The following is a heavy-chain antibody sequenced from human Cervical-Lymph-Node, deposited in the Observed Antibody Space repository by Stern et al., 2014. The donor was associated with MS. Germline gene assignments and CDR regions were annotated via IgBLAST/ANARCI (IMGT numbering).Heavy chain of an antibody. Sequence: DQLVESGGGVVQPGTSTRLYCEASGFSLNTYVMHWVRQAPGKGLEWVSGMSYDGFSRYYIDSVRGRFTISRDDSANTVFLQMNSLRPEDTAVYYCAREGGSSGRAPSFDCWGQGTLVTVSS. J-gene: IGHJ5*01. V-gene: IGHV3-30*03. CDR1: GFSLNTYV. CDR3: AREGGSSGRAPSFDC. CDR2: MSYDGFSR. D-gene: IGHD3-22*01.